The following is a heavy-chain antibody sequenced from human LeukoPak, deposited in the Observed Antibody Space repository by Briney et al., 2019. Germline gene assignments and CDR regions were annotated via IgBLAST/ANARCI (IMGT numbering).Heavy chain of an antibody. V-gene: IGHV3-23*01. CDR2: ISGSGGST. CDR3: AKDKGYSSGWYFNWFDP. J-gene: IGHJ5*02. Sequence: GGSLRLSCAASGFTFSSYAMSWVRQAPGKGLEWVSAISGSGGSTYYADSVKGRFTISRDNSKNTLYLQMNSLRAEDTAVYYCAKDKGYSSGWYFNWFDPWGQGTLVTVFS. D-gene: IGHD6-19*01. CDR1: GFTFSSYA.